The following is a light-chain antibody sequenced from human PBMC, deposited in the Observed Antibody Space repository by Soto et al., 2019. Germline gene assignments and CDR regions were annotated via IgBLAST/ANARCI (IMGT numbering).Light chain of an antibody. CDR2: DVT. CDR3: SSLASSSTYV. V-gene: IGLV2-14*01. J-gene: IGLJ1*01. Sequence: QSVLTQPASVSASPGQWITISCTGTSSDVGGYNYVSWYQQHPGKAPKLMIYDVTNRPSGVSSRFSGSKSGNTASLTISGLQAEDEAVYYCSSLASSSTYVFGTGTKVTVL. CDR1: SSDVGGYNY.